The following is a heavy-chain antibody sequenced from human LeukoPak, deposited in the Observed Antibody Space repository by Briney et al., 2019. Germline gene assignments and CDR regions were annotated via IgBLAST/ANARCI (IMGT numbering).Heavy chain of an antibody. CDR3: ARVDPRDPTWELLDY. CDR1: GFTFSSYS. D-gene: IGHD1-26*01. J-gene: IGHJ4*02. V-gene: IGHV3-21*01. CDR2: ISSSSSYI. Sequence: PGGSLRLSCAASGFTFSSYSMNWVRQAPGKGLEWVSSISSSSSYIYYADSVKGRFTISRDNAKNSLYLQMNSLRAEDTAVYYCARVDPRDPTWELLDYWGQGTLVTVSS.